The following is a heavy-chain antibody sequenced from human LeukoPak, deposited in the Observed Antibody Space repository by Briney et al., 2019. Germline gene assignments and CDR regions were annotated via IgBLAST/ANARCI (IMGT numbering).Heavy chain of an antibody. D-gene: IGHD2-2*01. V-gene: IGHV1-2*05. CDR3: ARAAGRYTTSRFYY. CDR1: GYNFIDYY. CDR2: IDPVSGGT. Sequence: ASVKVSCKSSGYNFIDYYIHWVRQAPGQGLEWVGRIDPVSGGTHYAQKFRVRVTMTRDTSIRTVYMEMSGLKSDDTVLYYCARAAGRYTTSRFYYWGQGTLVTVSS. J-gene: IGHJ4*02.